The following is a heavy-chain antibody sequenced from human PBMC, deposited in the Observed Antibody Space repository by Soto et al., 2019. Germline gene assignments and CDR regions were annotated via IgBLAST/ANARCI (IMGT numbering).Heavy chain of an antibody. D-gene: IGHD6-13*01. CDR3: ARDIAAAGTHYYGMDV. Sequence: QVQLQQWGAGLLKPSETLSLTCAVYGRSFSGSYWSWIRQPPGKGLEWIGEINHSGSTNYTPSLKSRVTISVDTSKTQFSLKLSSETAAYTAVYYWARDIAAAGTHYYGMDVWGKGTTVTVSS. J-gene: IGHJ6*04. CDR1: GRSFSGSY. V-gene: IGHV4-34*01. CDR2: INHSGST.